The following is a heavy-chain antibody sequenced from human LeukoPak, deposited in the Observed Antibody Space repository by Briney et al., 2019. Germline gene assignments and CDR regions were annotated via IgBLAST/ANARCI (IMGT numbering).Heavy chain of an antibody. J-gene: IGHJ4*02. D-gene: IGHD6-19*01. V-gene: IGHV4-4*02. CDR3: ARSAAVTGQFDF. CDR1: GASISSSNW. Sequence: SETLSLTCTVSGASISSSNWWTWVRQPPGEALEWIGEIYHAGSTKYNPSLRSRLTISVDKSKNSFSLSLTSVTTADTAFYYCARSAAVTGQFDFWGPGTLVTVSS. CDR2: IYHAGST.